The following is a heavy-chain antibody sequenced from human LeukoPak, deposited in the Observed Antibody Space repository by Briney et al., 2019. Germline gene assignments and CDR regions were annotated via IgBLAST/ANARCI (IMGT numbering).Heavy chain of an antibody. Sequence: SETLSLTCTVSGGSITSSSYYWGWLRQPPGKGLEWIGSIYYSGSTYYKPSLKSRVTISVDTSKNQFSLKLSSVTAADTAVYYCARDHLDSSGYRGFYYYYYMDVWGKGTTVTISS. V-gene: IGHV4-39*07. CDR3: ARDHLDSSGYRGFYYYYYMDV. CDR1: GGSITSSSYY. CDR2: IYYSGST. J-gene: IGHJ6*03. D-gene: IGHD3-22*01.